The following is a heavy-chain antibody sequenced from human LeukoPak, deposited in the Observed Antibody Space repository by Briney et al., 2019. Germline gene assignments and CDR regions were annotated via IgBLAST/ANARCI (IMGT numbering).Heavy chain of an antibody. CDR1: GGSFSGYY. D-gene: IGHD6-19*01. Sequence: SETLSLTCAVYGGSFSGYYRSWIRQPPGKGLEWIGEINHSGSTNYNPSLKSRVTISVDTSKNQFSLKLSSVTAADTAVYYCALSVPSSGWGTSFDYWGQGTLVTVSS. CDR2: INHSGST. J-gene: IGHJ4*02. CDR3: ALSVPSSGWGTSFDY. V-gene: IGHV4-34*01.